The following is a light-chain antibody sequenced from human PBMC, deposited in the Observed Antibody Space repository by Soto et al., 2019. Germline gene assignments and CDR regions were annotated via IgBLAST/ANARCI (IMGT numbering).Light chain of an antibody. Sequence: EFVLTQSPGTLSLSPGERATLSCRASQSVSNNYLAWYQQKPGQAPRLLIFGSADRATGIPDRFSGSGSGTDFTLTISRLEPEDFAVYYCQQYGNSPPYTFGQGTKLEIK. V-gene: IGKV3-20*01. CDR1: QSVSNNY. CDR3: QQYGNSPPYT. CDR2: GSA. J-gene: IGKJ2*01.